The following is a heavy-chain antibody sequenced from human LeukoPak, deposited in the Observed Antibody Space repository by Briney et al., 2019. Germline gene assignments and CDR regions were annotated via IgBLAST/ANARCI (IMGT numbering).Heavy chain of an antibody. J-gene: IGHJ4*02. CDR1: GFTFSSYG. CDR2: IRVDVITN. Sequence: GGSLRLSCAASGFTFSSYGMHWGRQAPGKGLEGVAFIRVDVITNYSPASVNRRFTISTDNSNTTLYLQMNSLRAEDTAVYYCAKDRSDYDFWSDGGYFDYWGQGTLVTVSS. D-gene: IGHD3-3*01. V-gene: IGHV3-30*02. CDR3: AKDRSDYDFWSDGGYFDY.